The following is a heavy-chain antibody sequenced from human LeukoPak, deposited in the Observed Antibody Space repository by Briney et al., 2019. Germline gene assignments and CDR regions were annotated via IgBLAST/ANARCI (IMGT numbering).Heavy chain of an antibody. CDR2: IYYSGST. CDR3: ARVDGGYDPDWGGFYFDY. D-gene: IGHD5-12*01. Sequence: PGGSLRLSCAASGFSFRNSFMSWVRQAPGKGLEWIGYIYYSGSTNYNPSLKSRVTISVDTSKNQFSLKLSSVTAADTAVYYCARVDGGYDPDWGGFYFDYWGQGTLVTVSS. CDR1: GFSFRNSF. V-gene: IGHV4-59*01. J-gene: IGHJ4*02.